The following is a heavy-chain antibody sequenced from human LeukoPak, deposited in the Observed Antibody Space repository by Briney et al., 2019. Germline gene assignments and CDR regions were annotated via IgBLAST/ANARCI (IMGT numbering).Heavy chain of an antibody. CDR1: GGSFSGYY. J-gene: IGHJ4*02. Sequence: PSETLSLTCAVSGGSFSGYYWSWVRQPPGKGLEWVGEINHSGSTNYNPSLKSRVTISVDTSKTQFSLKLSSVTAADTAVYYCARWEGGSYYDFDYWGQGTLVTVSS. CDR3: ARWEGGSYYDFDY. D-gene: IGHD1-26*01. V-gene: IGHV4-34*01. CDR2: INHSGST.